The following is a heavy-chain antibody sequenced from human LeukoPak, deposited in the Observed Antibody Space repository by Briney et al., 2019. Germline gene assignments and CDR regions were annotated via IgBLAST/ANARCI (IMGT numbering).Heavy chain of an antibody. Sequence: PSETLSLTCAVSGGSINSHYWGWVRQPPGKGLQWIGDIYYTGKINYNPSLKSRVTITLDTSKDHLSLNLTSVLAADTAIYYCVRRDTGWNYFDYWGQGILVTVSS. CDR2: IYYTGKI. V-gene: IGHV4-59*08. J-gene: IGHJ4*02. D-gene: IGHD6-19*01. CDR1: GGSINSHY. CDR3: VRRDTGWNYFDY.